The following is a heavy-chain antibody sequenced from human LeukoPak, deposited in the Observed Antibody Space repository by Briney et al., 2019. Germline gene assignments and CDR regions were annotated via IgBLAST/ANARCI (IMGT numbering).Heavy chain of an antibody. J-gene: IGHJ5*02. CDR2: NYNSGST. Sequence: PSETLSLTCTVSGYSISSGYFWGWIRQPPGKGLEWIGTNYNSGSTYYNASLESRVTISVDTSKNQFSLKLSSVTAADTAVYYCARAYSSSWYFNWFDPWGQGTLVTVSS. V-gene: IGHV4-38-2*02. D-gene: IGHD6-13*01. CDR3: ARAYSSSWYFNWFDP. CDR1: GYSISSGYF.